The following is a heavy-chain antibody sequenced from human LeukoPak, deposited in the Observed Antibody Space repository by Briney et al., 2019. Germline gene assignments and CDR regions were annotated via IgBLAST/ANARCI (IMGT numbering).Heavy chain of an antibody. CDR3: ARDGLGSSSWFDY. CDR2: ISGSGGST. Sequence: PGGSLRLSCAASGFTFSSYAMSWVRQAPGKGLEWVSAISGSGGSTYYADSVKGRFTISRDNSKNTLYLQMNSLRAEDTAVYYCARDGLGSSSWFDYWGQGTLVTVSS. J-gene: IGHJ4*02. CDR1: GFTFSSYA. V-gene: IGHV3-23*01. D-gene: IGHD6-13*01.